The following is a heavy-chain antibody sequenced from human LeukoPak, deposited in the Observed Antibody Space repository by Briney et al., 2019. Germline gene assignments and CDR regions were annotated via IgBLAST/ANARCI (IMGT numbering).Heavy chain of an antibody. V-gene: IGHV4-31*03. Sequence: SETLSLTCTVSGGSISSGGYYWSWIRQHPGKGLEWLGYIYYSGSTYYNPSLKSRVTISVDTSKNQFSLKLSSVTAADTAVYYCARVNDGDGILAFDIWGQGTMVTVSS. CDR3: ARVNDGDGILAFDI. CDR1: GGSISSGGYY. D-gene: IGHD1-1*01. J-gene: IGHJ3*02. CDR2: IYYSGST.